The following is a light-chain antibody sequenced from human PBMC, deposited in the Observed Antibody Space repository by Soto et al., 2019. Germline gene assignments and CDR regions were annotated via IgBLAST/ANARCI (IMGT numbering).Light chain of an antibody. CDR3: ATWDNSLSGPV. V-gene: IGLV1-47*01. CDR2: RNG. Sequence: QSVLTQPPSASGTPGQRVTISCSGSTSNIAINDVYWYQQLPGAAPKVLFYRNGRRPSGVPDRFSASKSDTSASLAISGLRSDDEADYYCATWDNSLSGPVFGGGTKLTVL. J-gene: IGLJ3*02. CDR1: TSNIAIND.